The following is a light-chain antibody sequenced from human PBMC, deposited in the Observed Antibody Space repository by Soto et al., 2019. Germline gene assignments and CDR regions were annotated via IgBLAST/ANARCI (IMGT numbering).Light chain of an antibody. CDR1: QSISSW. CDR3: LQDYNYPRT. CDR2: DAS. V-gene: IGKV1-5*01. J-gene: IGKJ1*01. Sequence: DIQMTQSPSTLSASVGERVSITCRASQSISSWLAWYQQKPGKAPKLLIYDASSLESGVPSRFSGSGSGTEFTLTISSLQPDDFAIYYCLQDYNYPRTFGQGTKVDIK.